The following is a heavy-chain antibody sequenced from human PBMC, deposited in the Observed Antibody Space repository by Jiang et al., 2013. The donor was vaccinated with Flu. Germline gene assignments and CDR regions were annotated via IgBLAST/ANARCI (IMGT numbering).Heavy chain of an antibody. J-gene: IGHJ5*02. CDR1: GGSFSGYY. D-gene: IGHD6-19*01. CDR2: INHSGST. V-gene: IGHV4-34*01. Sequence: LLKPSETLSLTCAVYGGSFSGYYWSWIRQPPGKGLEWIGEINHSGSTNYNPSLKSRVTISVDTSKNQFSLKLSSVTAADTAVYYCARGKSSGWNWFDPWGPGNPGHRLL. CDR3: ARGKSSGWNWFDP.